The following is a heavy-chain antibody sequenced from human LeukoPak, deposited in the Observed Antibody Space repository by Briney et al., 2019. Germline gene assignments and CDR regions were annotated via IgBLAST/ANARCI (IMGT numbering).Heavy chain of an antibody. CDR3: ASSSGRYCSSTSCHPYYYYYYGMDV. CDR1: GGSFSGYY. V-gene: IGHV4-34*01. D-gene: IGHD2-2*01. J-gene: IGHJ6*02. Sequence: SETLSLTCAVYGGSFSGYYWSWIRQPPGKGLEWIGEINHSGSTSYNPSLKSRVTISVDTSKNQFSLKLSSVTAADTAVYYCASSSGRYCSSTSCHPYYYYYYGMDVWGQGTTVTVSS. CDR2: INHSGST.